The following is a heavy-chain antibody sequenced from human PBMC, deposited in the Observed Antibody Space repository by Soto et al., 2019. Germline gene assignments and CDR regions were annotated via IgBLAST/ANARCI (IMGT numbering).Heavy chain of an antibody. CDR3: GKDRLAGGCDY. V-gene: IGHV3-23*01. CDR2: VSATAGTT. J-gene: IGHJ4*02. D-gene: IGHD3-16*01. Sequence: PGGLLRLSCAASGFTFSNYAMSWVRQAPGKGLEWVSLVSATAGTTYYTDSVKGGFITSRDKSRNTGYLRMNSLRADYSAVDYCGKDRLAGGCDYWGQGNLVTVS. CDR1: GFTFSNYA.